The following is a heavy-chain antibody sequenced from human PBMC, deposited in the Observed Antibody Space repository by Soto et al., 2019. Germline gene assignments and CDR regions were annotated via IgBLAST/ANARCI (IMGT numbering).Heavy chain of an antibody. D-gene: IGHD4-17*01. CDR3: ARATYGDYYFDY. V-gene: IGHV3-33*01. J-gene: IGHJ4*02. CDR1: GFTFSSYG. CDR2: IWYDGSNK. Sequence: QVQLVESGGGVVQPGRSLRLSCAASGFTFSSYGMHWVRQAPGKGLEWVAVIWYDGSNKYYADSVKGRFTISRDNSKNTLYLQMNSLRAEDTAVYYCARATYGDYYFDYWGQGTLVTVSS.